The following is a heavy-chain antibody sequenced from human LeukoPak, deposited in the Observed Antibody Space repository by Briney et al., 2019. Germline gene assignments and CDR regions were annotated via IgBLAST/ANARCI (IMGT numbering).Heavy chain of an antibody. J-gene: IGHJ6*03. Sequence: GGSLRLSCAASGFTFSSYGMHWVRQAPGKGLEWVAFIRYDGSNKYYGDSVKGRFTISRDNSNNTLYLQMNSLRGDDTAVYYCAKVYYDTSGSSPYHYYYYMDVWGKGTTVTISS. CDR2: IRYDGSNK. V-gene: IGHV3-30*02. D-gene: IGHD3-22*01. CDR1: GFTFSSYG. CDR3: AKVYYDTSGSSPYHYYYYMDV.